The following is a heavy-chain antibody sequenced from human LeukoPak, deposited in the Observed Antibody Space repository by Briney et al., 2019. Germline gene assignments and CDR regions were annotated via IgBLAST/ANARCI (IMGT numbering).Heavy chain of an antibody. CDR2: INPNSGGT. Sequence: ASVKVSCKASGYTFTVYYMHWVRQAPGQGLEWMGWINPNSGGTNYAQKFQGRVTMSRDTSISTAYMELSRLRSDDTAVYYCARDLRELLGFPYEYYFDYWGQGTLVTVSS. V-gene: IGHV1-2*02. D-gene: IGHD3-10*01. J-gene: IGHJ4*02. CDR3: ARDLRELLGFPYEYYFDY. CDR1: GYTFTVYY.